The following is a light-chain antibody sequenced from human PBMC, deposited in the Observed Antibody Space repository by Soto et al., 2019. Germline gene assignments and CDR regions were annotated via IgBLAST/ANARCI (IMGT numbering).Light chain of an antibody. CDR1: SSDVGAYNF. CDR2: DVS. Sequence: QSALTQPASVSGSPGQSITISCTGTSSDVGAYNFVSWYQQHPGKLPKLMIFDVSRRPSGVSDRFSGSKSGNTASLAISGLQAEDEGDYYCSSDTSSSTHVFGSGTKLTVL. J-gene: IGLJ1*01. V-gene: IGLV2-14*03. CDR3: SSDTSSSTHV.